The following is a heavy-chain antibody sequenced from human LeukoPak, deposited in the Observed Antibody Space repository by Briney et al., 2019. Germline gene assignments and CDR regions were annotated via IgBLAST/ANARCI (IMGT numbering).Heavy chain of an antibody. CDR3: ARVYYDSSGYGEFSYYGMDV. J-gene: IGHJ6*02. V-gene: IGHV1-69*06. CDR2: IIPIFGTA. CDR1: GGTFSSYA. Sequence: SVKVSCKASGGTFSSYAISWVRQAPGQGVEWMGGIIPIFGTANYAQKFQGRVTITADKSTSTAYMELSSLRSEDTAVYYCARVYYDSSGYGEFSYYGMDVWGQGTTVTVSS. D-gene: IGHD3-22*01.